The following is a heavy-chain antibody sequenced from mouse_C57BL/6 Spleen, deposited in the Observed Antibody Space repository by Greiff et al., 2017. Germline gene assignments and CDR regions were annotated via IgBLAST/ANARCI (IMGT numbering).Heavy chain of an antibody. V-gene: IGHV3-6*01. D-gene: IGHD2-4*01. CDR3: ARSYDYAYFDV. J-gene: IGHJ1*03. Sequence: EVQLVESGPGLVKPSQSLSLTCSVTGYSITSGYYWNWIRQFPGNKLEWMGYISYDGSNNYNPSLKNRISITRDTSKNQFFLKLNSVTTEDTATYYCARSYDYAYFDVWGTGTTVTVSS. CDR1: GYSITSGYY. CDR2: ISYDGSN.